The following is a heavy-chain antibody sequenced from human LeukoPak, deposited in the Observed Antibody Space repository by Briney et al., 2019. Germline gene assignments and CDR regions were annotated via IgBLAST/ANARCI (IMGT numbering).Heavy chain of an antibody. V-gene: IGHV3-7*03. D-gene: IGHD1-26*01. CDR3: ARDCGVGSTFDY. Sequence: GGSLRLSCAASGFTFSSYWMSWVRQAPGKGLEWVANIKQDGSEKYYVYSVKGRFTISRGNAKNSLYLQMNSLRAEDTAVYYCARDCGVGSTFDYWGQGTLVTVSS. CDR1: GFTFSSYW. J-gene: IGHJ4*02. CDR2: IKQDGSEK.